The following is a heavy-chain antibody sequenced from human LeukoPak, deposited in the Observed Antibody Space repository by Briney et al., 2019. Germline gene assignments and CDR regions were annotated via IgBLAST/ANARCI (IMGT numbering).Heavy chain of an antibody. CDR1: GGSISSGGYF. V-gene: IGHV4-31*03. Sequence: SETLSLTCTVSGGSISSGGYFWPWIRQQPGKGLEWIGYIYYSGSTYSNPSLKSRVTISVDTPKNQFSLKLTSVTAADTAVYYCARGVAAAGADYWGQGTLVTVSS. D-gene: IGHD6-13*01. CDR2: IYYSGST. CDR3: ARGVAAAGADY. J-gene: IGHJ4*02.